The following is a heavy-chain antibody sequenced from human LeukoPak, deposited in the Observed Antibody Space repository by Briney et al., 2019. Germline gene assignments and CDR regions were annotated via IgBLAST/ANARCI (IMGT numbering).Heavy chain of an antibody. J-gene: IGHJ4*02. CDR2: IYYGGNT. D-gene: IGHD1-26*01. CDR1: GGSISNYY. CDR3: ARDEGAGAPYFDY. V-gene: IGHV4-59*01. Sequence: SSETLSLTCTVSGGSISNYYWSWIRQPPGKGLEWIGYIYYGGNTNYNPPLKSRVTISVDTSKNQFSLKLSSVTAADTAVYYCARDEGAGAPYFDYWGQGTLVTVSS.